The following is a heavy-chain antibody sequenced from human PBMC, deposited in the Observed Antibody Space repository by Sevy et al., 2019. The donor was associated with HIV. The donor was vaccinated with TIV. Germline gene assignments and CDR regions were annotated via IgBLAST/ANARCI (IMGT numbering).Heavy chain of an antibody. CDR3: ARDDMQLSLVVPTYYYYYGMDV. Sequence: GGSLRLSCAASGFTFSDYYMSWIRQAPGKGLEWVSYISSSGSTIYYADSVKGRFTISRDNAKNSLYLQMNSLRAEDTAVYYCARDDMQLSLVVPTYYYYYGMDVWGQGTTVTVSS. CDR1: GFTFSDYY. CDR2: ISSSGSTI. D-gene: IGHD2-2*01. V-gene: IGHV3-11*01. J-gene: IGHJ6*02.